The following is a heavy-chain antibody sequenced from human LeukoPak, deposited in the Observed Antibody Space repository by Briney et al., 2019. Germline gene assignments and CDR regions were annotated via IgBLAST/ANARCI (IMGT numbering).Heavy chain of an antibody. CDR3: ARSGDYGGNSG. Sequence: SETLSLTCAVYGGSFSGYYWSWIRQPPGKGLEWIGEINHSGSTNYNPSLKSRVTISVDTSKNQFSLKLSSVTAADTAVYYCARSGDYGGNSGWGQGTLVTVSS. CDR2: INHSGST. D-gene: IGHD4-23*01. V-gene: IGHV4-34*01. CDR1: GGSFSGYY. J-gene: IGHJ4*02.